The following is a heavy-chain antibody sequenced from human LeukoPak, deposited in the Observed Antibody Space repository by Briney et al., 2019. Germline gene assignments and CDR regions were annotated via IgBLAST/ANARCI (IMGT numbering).Heavy chain of an antibody. J-gene: IGHJ4*02. Sequence: ASVTVFCKASGYTFTNYYMHWVRQAPGQGLEWMGIINPSGGSASYAQKFQGRVTMTSDTSTSTVYIKLSSLRSEDTAVYYCARVTSSSWYNCFDYWGQGTLVTVSS. CDR2: INPSGGSA. D-gene: IGHD6-13*01. CDR1: GYTFTNYY. CDR3: ARVTSSSWYNCFDY. V-gene: IGHV1-46*01.